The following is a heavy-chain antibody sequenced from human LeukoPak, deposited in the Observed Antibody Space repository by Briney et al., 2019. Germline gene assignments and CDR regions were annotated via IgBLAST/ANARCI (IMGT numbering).Heavy chain of an antibody. CDR1: GYTFTSYG. J-gene: IGHJ5*02. D-gene: IGHD2-15*01. CDR3: AREFCNGGSCYSGSFDP. Sequence: ASVKVSCKASGYTFTSYGISWVRQAPGQGLEWIGWISAYKGNTKYAQKFQGRVTMTTDTYTSTAYMELRSLRSGDTAVYYCAREFCNGGSCYSGSFDPWGQGTLVTVSS. V-gene: IGHV1-18*01. CDR2: ISAYKGNT.